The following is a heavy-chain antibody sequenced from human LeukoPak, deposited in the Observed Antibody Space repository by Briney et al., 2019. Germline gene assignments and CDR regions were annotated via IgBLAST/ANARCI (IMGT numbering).Heavy chain of an antibody. J-gene: IGHJ6*03. CDR3: ARELTYAVTADMDV. Sequence: GRCLRLSCAASGFTFSSYSMNCVRRGPGRGLGWVSSNSSSSSYIYYADSVKGRFTISRDNAKNSLYLQMNSLRAEDTAVYYCARELTYAVTADMDVWGKGTTVTVSS. CDR1: GFTFSSYS. D-gene: IGHD4-23*01. CDR2: NSSSSSYI. V-gene: IGHV3-21*01.